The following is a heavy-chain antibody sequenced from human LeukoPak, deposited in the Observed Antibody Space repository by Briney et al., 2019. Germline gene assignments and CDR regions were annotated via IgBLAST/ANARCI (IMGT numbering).Heavy chain of an antibody. CDR3: ARGHPVDIVATISGGNWFDP. J-gene: IGHJ5*02. D-gene: IGHD5-12*01. CDR2: IYTSGST. V-gene: IGHV4-4*07. Sequence: KPSETLSLTCTVSGGSISSYYWSWIRQPAGKGLEWIGRIYTSGSTNYNPSLKSRVTMSVDTSKNQFSLKLSSVTAADTAVYYCARGHPVDIVATISGGNWFDPWGQGTLVTVSS. CDR1: GGSISSYY.